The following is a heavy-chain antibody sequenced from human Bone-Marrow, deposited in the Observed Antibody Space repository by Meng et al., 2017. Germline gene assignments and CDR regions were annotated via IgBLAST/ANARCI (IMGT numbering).Heavy chain of an antibody. CDR2: ISSSGSTI. J-gene: IGHJ3*02. CDR1: GFTFSSYE. D-gene: IGHD3-9*01. Sequence: GESLKISCAASGFTFSSYEMNWVRQAPGKGLEWVSYISSSGSTIYYADSVKGRFTISRDNAKNSLYLQMNSLRAEDTAVYYCARDDILTGVWAFDIWGQGTMVTVS. V-gene: IGHV3-48*03. CDR3: ARDDILTGVWAFDI.